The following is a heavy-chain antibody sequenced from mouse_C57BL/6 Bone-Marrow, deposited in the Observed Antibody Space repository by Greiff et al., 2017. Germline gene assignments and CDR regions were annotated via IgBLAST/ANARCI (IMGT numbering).Heavy chain of an antibody. D-gene: IGHD1-1*01. CDR1: GFSLTSYG. CDR2: IWSDGST. V-gene: IGHV2-6-1*01. Sequence: VKLVESGPGLVAPSQSLSITCTVSGFSLTSYGVHWVRQPPGKGLEWLVVIWSDGSTTYNSALKSRLSISKDNSKSQVFLKMNSLQTDDTAMYYCARHGTSSGYLLPHYYAMDYWGQGTSVTVSS. J-gene: IGHJ4*01. CDR3: ARHGTSSGYLLPHYYAMDY.